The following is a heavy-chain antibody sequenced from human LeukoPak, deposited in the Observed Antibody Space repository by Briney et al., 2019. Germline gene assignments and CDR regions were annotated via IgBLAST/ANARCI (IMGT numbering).Heavy chain of an antibody. J-gene: IGHJ4*02. D-gene: IGHD6-13*01. CDR2: ISSSSSYI. V-gene: IGHV3-21*01. CDR3: AKRMGPSIAASDLDH. Sequence: PGGSLRLSCAASGFTFSSYSMNWVRQAPGKGLEWVSSISSSSSYIYYADSVKGRFTISRDNAKNSLYLQMNSLRAEDTAVYYCAKRMGPSIAASDLDHWGQGTLVTVSS. CDR1: GFTFSSYS.